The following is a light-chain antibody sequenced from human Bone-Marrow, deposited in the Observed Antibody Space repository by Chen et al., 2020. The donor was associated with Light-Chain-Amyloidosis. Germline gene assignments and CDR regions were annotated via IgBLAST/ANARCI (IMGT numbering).Light chain of an antibody. CDR3: SSCTITNTLV. Sequence: HSALTQPASASGSPEPSISISCTGTSSDVGVDNHVSCYQQHPDKAPKLMIYEVTNRPSWVPDRFSGSKSDNTASLTISGLQTEDEADYFCSSCTITNTLVFGSGTRVTVL. J-gene: IGLJ1*01. CDR2: EVT. CDR1: SSDVGVDNH. V-gene: IGLV2-14*01.